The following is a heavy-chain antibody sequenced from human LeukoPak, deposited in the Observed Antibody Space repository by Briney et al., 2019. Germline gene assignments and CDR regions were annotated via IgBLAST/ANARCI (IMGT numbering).Heavy chain of an antibody. V-gene: IGHV4-34*01. CDR3: ARGGEIAAANYYFDY. D-gene: IGHD6-13*01. Sequence: SETLSLTCAVYGGSFSGYYWSWIRQPPGKGLEWIGEINHSGSTNYNPSLKSRVTISVDTSKNQFSLKLSSVTAADTAVYHCARGGEIAAANYYFDYWGQGTVVTVSS. CDR2: INHSGST. J-gene: IGHJ4*02. CDR1: GGSFSGYY.